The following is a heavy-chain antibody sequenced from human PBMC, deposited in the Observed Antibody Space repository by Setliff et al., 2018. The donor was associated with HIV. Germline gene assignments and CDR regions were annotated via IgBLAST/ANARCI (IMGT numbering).Heavy chain of an antibody. Sequence: GGSLRLSCAASGFRFSDHFASWFRQAPGKGLEWVSYISSSGGTIYYADSVKGRFTISRDNAKKSLYLQMNSLRADDTAVYYCARAFSGYYFDYWGQGTLVTVSS. D-gene: IGHD3-3*01. CDR1: GFRFSDHF. V-gene: IGHV3-11*04. J-gene: IGHJ4*02. CDR2: ISSSGGTI. CDR3: ARAFSGYYFDY.